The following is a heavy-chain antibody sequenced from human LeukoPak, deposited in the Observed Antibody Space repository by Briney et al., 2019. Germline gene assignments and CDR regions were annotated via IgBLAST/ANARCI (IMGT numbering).Heavy chain of an antibody. Sequence: SETLSLTCTVSGGSIRTTSYYWGWIRQSPGREPEWIGTIYFSGSTYYNPSLESRVTISVDTSNNQFSLKLNSVTAADTAVCYCARGGTFWDSWGQGTLVTVSS. CDR3: ARGGTFWDS. CDR2: IYFSGST. V-gene: IGHV4-39*07. CDR1: GGSIRTTSYY. D-gene: IGHD3-3*01. J-gene: IGHJ4*02.